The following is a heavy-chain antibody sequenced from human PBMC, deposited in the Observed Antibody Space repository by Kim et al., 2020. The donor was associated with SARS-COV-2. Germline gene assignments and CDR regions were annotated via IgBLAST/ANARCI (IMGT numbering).Heavy chain of an antibody. V-gene: IGHV3-74*03. Sequence: GGSLRLSCAASGFTFSTYWMHWVRQAPVKGLVWVSRIKPDGSYTTYADSVKGRFTISRDNAKNTLYLQMNSLRAEDTAVYYCVTGDSGYGGYWGQGTLVTVSS. CDR2: IKPDGSYT. D-gene: IGHD5-12*01. CDR3: VTGDSGYGGY. J-gene: IGHJ4*02. CDR1: GFTFSTYW.